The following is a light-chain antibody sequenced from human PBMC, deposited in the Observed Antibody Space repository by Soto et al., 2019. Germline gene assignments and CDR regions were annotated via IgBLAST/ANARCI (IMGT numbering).Light chain of an antibody. CDR2: GAS. Sequence: EIVMTQSPATLSVSPGERATLSCRASQSVSSNLAWYQQKPGQAPRLLIYGASTRATGIPARFSGSGSGTEFTLTISSLQSEDFAVYYCQQYNSWPRITFGQGTRLEI. J-gene: IGKJ5*01. CDR3: QQYNSWPRIT. CDR1: QSVSSN. V-gene: IGKV3-15*01.